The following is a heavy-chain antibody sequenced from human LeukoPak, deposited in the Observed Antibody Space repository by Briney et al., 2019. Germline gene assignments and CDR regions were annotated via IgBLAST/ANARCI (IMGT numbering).Heavy chain of an antibody. CDR2: ISGSGGDT. D-gene: IGHD2-8*01. Sequence: GGSLRLSRAASGFTFSNYAMSWVRQAPGKGLEWVSGISGSGGDTYYADSVKGRFTISRDNSKNTLYLQMNSLRAEDTAVYYCAKDRSCTNNICHGDFDYWGQGTLVTVSS. J-gene: IGHJ4*02. CDR1: GFTFSNYA. CDR3: AKDRSCTNNICHGDFDY. V-gene: IGHV3-23*01.